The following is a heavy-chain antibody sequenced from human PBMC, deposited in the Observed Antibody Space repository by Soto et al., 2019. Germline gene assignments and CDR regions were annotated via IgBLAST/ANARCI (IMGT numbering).Heavy chain of an antibody. CDR1: GSTFTSSA. V-gene: IGHV1-58*01. CDR3: AADIPLGGDYYYYGIDV. D-gene: IGHD3-16*01. CDR2: IVVGSGNT. J-gene: IGHJ6*02. Sequence: SVKGSCKASGSTFTSSAVQWVRQARGQRLEWIGWIVVGSGNTNYAQKFQERVTITRDMSTSTAYMELSSLRSEDTAVYYCAADIPLGGDYYYYGIDVWRQGTTVTVS.